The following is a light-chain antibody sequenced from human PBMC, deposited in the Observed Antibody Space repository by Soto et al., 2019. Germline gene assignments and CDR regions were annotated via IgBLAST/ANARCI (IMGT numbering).Light chain of an antibody. V-gene: IGKV3-20*01. CDR2: GAS. J-gene: IGKJ1*01. CDR1: QSVSSSF. CDR3: QPYVSSLP. Sequence: DIVLTQSPASLSLPPGERATLSCRASQSVSSSFLAWYQQKPGQAPRLLIYGASRRATRIADRFTGSGSGPDFTLTISRLEPEDFAVYYCQPYVSSLPFGLGTKVEIK.